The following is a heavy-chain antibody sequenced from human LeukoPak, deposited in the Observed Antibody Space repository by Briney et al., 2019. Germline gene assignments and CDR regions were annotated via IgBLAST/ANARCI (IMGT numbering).Heavy chain of an antibody. V-gene: IGHV3-30*03. CDR1: GFTFSSYS. CDR2: ISYDGSNK. CDR3: ARDTGLACDN. D-gene: IGHD2-8*02. Sequence: GGSLRLSCAASGFTFSSYSMNWVRQAPGKGLEWVAVISYDGSNKYYADSVKGRFTISRDNSKNTLYLQMNSLRAEDTAVYYCARDTGLACDNWGQGTLVTVSS. J-gene: IGHJ4*02.